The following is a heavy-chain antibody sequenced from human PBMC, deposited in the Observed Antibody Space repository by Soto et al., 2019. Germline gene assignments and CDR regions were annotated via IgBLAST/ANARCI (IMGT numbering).Heavy chain of an antibody. CDR3: ARGVYYDSSGYYPGLLDY. V-gene: IGHV4-30-2*01. J-gene: IGHJ4*02. CDR1: GGSISSGGYS. CDR2: IYHSGST. Sequence: SETLSLTCAVSGGSISSGGYSWSWIRQPPGKGLEWIGYIYHSGSTYYNPSLKSRVTISVDRSKNQFSLKLSSVTAADTAVYYCARGVYYDSSGYYPGLLDYWGQGTLVTVSS. D-gene: IGHD3-22*01.